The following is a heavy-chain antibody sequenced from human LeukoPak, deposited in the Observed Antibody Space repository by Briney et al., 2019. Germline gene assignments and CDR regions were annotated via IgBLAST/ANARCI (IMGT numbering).Heavy chain of an antibody. Sequence: SETLSLTCSVSGGSISSPNHDWAWIRQPPGQGLEWIGSIYYSGTTYYNLSLKSRVTLSVDTSQNQFSLKLSSVAAADTAIYFCARSLGANTWVGNWFDPWGQGTLVTVSP. D-gene: IGHD3-10*01. J-gene: IGHJ5*02. CDR2: IYYSGTT. V-gene: IGHV4-39*01. CDR1: GGSISSPNHD. CDR3: ARSLGANTWVGNWFDP.